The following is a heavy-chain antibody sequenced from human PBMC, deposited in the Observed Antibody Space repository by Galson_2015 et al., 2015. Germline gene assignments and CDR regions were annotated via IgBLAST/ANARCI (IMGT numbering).Heavy chain of an antibody. CDR1: GFTFSRYR. D-gene: IGHD4-17*01. CDR3: ARDRDSNPYGDYASYDYYGMDV. J-gene: IGHJ6*02. CDR2: ISSTSHI. V-gene: IGHV3-48*02. Sequence: SLRLSCAASGFTFSRYRMNWVRQAPGKGLEWVSYISSTSHIYYADSVKGRFTISRDSAQNSLFLQMISLRDEDTAVYYCARDRDSNPYGDYASYDYYGMDVWGQGTTVTVSS.